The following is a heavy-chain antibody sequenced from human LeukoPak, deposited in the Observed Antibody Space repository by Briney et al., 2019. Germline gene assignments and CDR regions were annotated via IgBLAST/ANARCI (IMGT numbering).Heavy chain of an antibody. CDR3: ARDSRGLLWFGEFVTSPNWFDP. Sequence: SETLSLTCAVYGGSFSGYYWSWIRQPPGKGLEWIGEINHSGSTNYNPSLKSRVTISVDTSKNQFSLKLSSVTAADTAVYYCARDSRGLLWFGEFVTSPNWFDPWGQGTLVTVSP. J-gene: IGHJ5*02. D-gene: IGHD3-10*01. CDR1: GGSFSGYY. V-gene: IGHV4-34*01. CDR2: INHSGST.